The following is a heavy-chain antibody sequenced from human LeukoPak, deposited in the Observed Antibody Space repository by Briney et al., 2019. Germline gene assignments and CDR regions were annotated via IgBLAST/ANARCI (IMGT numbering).Heavy chain of an antibody. D-gene: IGHD1-1*01. CDR1: GFTFSSYA. V-gene: IGHV3-30*04. J-gene: IGHJ4*02. Sequence: GGSLRLSCAASGFTFSSYAMHWVRQAPGKGLEWVAVISYDGSNKYYADSVKGRFTISRDNSKNTLYLQMNSLRAEDTVVYYCARDWNEYYFDYWGQGTLVTVSS. CDR3: ARDWNEYYFDY. CDR2: ISYDGSNK.